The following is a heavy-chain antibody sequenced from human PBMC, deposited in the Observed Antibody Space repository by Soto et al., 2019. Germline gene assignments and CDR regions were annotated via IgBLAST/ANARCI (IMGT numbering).Heavy chain of an antibody. CDR1: GGSISTGAYH. J-gene: IGHJ6*02. V-gene: IGHV4-31*03. Sequence: QVRLQESGPGLVKPSQTLSLTCTVSGGSISTGAYHWNWIRQHPGKGLDWIGYSYYDGSNYYNSSIRSRLTLSLDSTKNQVYLRLTSATATDTAVYYCASGSAGRFLGVYYGVGVWGQGTTVTVSS. D-gene: IGHD3-3*01. CDR3: ASGSAGRFLGVYYGVGV. CDR2: SYYDGSN.